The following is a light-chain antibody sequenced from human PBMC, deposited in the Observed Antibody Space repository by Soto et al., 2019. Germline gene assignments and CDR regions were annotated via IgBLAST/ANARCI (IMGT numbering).Light chain of an antibody. CDR3: QQCATSPLT. CDR1: QSVSNNY. CDR2: DAS. Sequence: EIVLTQSPGTLSLSPGERATLSCRASQSVSNNYVAWYQQKRGQAPRLLIDDASRRATGIPDRFSGSGSGTDFTLNISRLELEDFAVYYCQQCATSPLTFGQGTRVEIK. J-gene: IGKJ1*01. V-gene: IGKV3-20*01.